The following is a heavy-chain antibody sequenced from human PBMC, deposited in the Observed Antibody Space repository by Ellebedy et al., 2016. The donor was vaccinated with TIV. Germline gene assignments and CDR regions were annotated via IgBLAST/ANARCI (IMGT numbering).Heavy chain of an antibody. D-gene: IGHD4-11*01. CDR2: IYPGDSDT. J-gene: IGHJ3*01. V-gene: IGHV5-51*01. CDR3: ARMHEYSNYHPLDL. Sequence: KVSCXGSGYRFTNSWIAWVRQKPGKDLEWLGIIYPGDSDTKYSPSFQGQVTISADTSINAAYLQWNILEASDTATYYCARMHEYSNYHPLDLWGQGTVVTVSS. CDR1: GYRFTNSW.